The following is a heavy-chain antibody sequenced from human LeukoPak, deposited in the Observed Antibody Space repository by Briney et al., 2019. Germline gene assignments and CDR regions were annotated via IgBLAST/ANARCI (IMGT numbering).Heavy chain of an antibody. CDR1: GGSISSYY. D-gene: IGHD5-18*01. Sequence: SETLSLTCTVSGGSISSYYWSWIRQPPGKGLEWIGYIYYSGSTNYNPSLKSRVTISVDTSKNQFSLKLSSVTAVDTAVYYCARIGRYTEFDPWGQGTLVTVSS. J-gene: IGHJ5*02. CDR3: ARIGRYTEFDP. CDR2: IYYSGST. V-gene: IGHV4-59*12.